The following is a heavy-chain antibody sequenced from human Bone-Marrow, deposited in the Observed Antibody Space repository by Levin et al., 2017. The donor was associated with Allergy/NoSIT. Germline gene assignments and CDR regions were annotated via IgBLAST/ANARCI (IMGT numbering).Heavy chain of an antibody. D-gene: IGHD4-17*01. J-gene: IGHJ4*02. CDR1: GFTFTNYW. CDR3: ARTGDDY. CDR2: IDQGGSGK. Sequence: GESLKISCAASGFTFTNYWMTWVRQAPGKGLEWVANIDQGGSGKYYVDSVKGRFTISRDNDMNSLYLQMNSLRAEDTAVYFCARTGDDYWGQGTLVTVSS. V-gene: IGHV3-7*04.